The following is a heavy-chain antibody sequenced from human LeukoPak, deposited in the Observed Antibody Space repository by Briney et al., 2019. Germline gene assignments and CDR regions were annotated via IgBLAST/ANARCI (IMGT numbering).Heavy chain of an antibody. Sequence: SETLSLTCTVSGGSITNYYWSWIRQSPGKGLEWIGYIFHTGKINFSPSLKSRISISMDTSKNQFSLKLSSVTAADTAIYYCARHQGGSFDTSFDLWGRGTLVTVSS. CDR3: ARHQGGSFDTSFDL. CDR2: IFHTGKI. V-gene: IGHV4-59*08. D-gene: IGHD2-15*01. CDR1: GGSITNYY. J-gene: IGHJ2*01.